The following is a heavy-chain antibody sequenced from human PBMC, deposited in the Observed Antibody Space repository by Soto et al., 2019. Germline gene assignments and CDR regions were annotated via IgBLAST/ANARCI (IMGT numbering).Heavy chain of an antibody. D-gene: IGHD4-17*01. CDR3: ASHGSGDYFWFDP. CDR1: GFTFSNFW. V-gene: IGHV3-74*01. Sequence: GGSLRLSCAASGFTFSNFWVHWVSQAPGKGLVWVSRASPDGSSTSYADSVKGRFTIFRDNARNMLYMEMNSLRAEDTAVYYCASHGSGDYFWFDPWGQGTLVTVSS. J-gene: IGHJ5*02. CDR2: ASPDGSST.